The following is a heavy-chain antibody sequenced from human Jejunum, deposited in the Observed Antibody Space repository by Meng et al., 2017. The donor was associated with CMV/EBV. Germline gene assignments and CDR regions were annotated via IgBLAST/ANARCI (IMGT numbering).Heavy chain of an antibody. J-gene: IGHJ4*02. CDR2: LWYNGSRK. CDR3: ARDNDGSSHYSQFDY. V-gene: IGHV3-33*01. CDR1: GFPLNSYG. Sequence: SGFPLNSYGIHWVRQFPGKGLEWVAVLWYNGSRKYFADSVQGRFSISRDDSKNTVYLQMNSLRAEDTAVYYCARDNDGSSHYSQFDYWGQGTLVTVSS. D-gene: IGHD3-22*01.